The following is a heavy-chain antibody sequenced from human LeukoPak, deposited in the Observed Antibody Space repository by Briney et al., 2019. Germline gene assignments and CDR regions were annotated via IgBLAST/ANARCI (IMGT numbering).Heavy chain of an antibody. CDR1: GFTFSNYA. D-gene: IGHD6-13*01. J-gene: IGHJ4*02. Sequence: TGGSLRLSCAASGFTFSNYAMSWVRQAPGKGLEWIGEINQVGNTNYNPSLKSRVTISEDTSKNQFSLKLTSVTAADTAVYYCVTRSPQLVLSWGQGTLVTVSS. V-gene: IGHV4-34*08. CDR3: VTRSPQLVLS. CDR2: INQVGNT.